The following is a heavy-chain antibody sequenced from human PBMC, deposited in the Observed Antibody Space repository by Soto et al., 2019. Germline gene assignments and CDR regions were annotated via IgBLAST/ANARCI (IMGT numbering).Heavy chain of an antibody. D-gene: IGHD6-13*01. V-gene: IGHV6-1*01. CDR3: ARGSYTSTWY. J-gene: IGHJ4*02. Sequence: SQTLSLTCAISGDSLSSNTAAWSWTRQSPSRGLEWLGRTYYRSKWYYDYAASVTSRMTINPDTSKNQFSLQLNSVTPEDTAVYYCARGSYTSTWYWGQGTLVTVSS. CDR2: TYYRSKWYY. CDR1: GDSLSSNTAA.